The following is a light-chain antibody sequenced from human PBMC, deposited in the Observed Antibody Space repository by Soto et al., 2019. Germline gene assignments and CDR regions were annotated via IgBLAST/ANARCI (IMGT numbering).Light chain of an antibody. CDR2: SAS. J-gene: IGKJ1*01. CDR1: QALSNY. CDR3: QQYETFSGT. Sequence: DIQLTQSPSVLSASVGDTVTITCRASQALSNYLAWYQQKPGKAPDLLIYSASTLQSGVPSRFSGSGSETEFSLTIRALQPDDFATYYCQQYETFSGTFGPGTKVDIK. V-gene: IGKV1-9*01.